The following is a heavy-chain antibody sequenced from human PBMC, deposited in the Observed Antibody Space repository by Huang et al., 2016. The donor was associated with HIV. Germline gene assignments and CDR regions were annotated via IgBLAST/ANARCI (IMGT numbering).Heavy chain of an antibody. CDR3: ATKTAAMDI. D-gene: IGHD1-7*01. CDR1: TFTFGAYW. V-gene: IGHV3-7*01. J-gene: IGHJ6*02. CDR2: IKQDESEK. Sequence: VESGGRLVQPGGSIRLSCVGSTFTFGAYWMSWVRQSPGKGLEWVANIKQDESEKYYVESVKGRFNISRDNAKIVLFLEMNNVRVEDTATYYCATKTAAMDIWGQGTTVTVS.